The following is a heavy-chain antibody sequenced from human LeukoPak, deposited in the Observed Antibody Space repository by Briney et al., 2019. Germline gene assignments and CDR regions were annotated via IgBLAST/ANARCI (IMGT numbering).Heavy chain of an antibody. Sequence: KPSETLSLTCTVSGGSTSSSSYYWGWIRQPPGKGLEWIGSIYYSGSTYYNPSLKSRVTISVDTSKNQFSLKLSSVTAADTAAYYCARHFGRRDWYYFDYWGQGTLVTVSS. J-gene: IGHJ4*02. CDR1: GGSTSSSSYY. CDR3: ARHFGRRDWYYFDY. CDR2: IYYSGST. V-gene: IGHV4-39*01. D-gene: IGHD1-1*01.